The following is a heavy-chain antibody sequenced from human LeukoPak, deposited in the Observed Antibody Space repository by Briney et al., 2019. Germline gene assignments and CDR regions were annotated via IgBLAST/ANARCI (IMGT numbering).Heavy chain of an antibody. V-gene: IGHV4-30-2*01. J-gene: IGHJ5*02. CDR1: GDSISYESYY. Sequence: SQTLSLTCAVSGDSISYESYYWNWIRQAPGKGPEWIGDIYRGRTRLNPSLTSRVAISVDMSKSQVSLSLTSVTAADTAIYYCAGEGEYGDSYSWGQGALVIVSA. CDR3: AGEGEYGDSYS. CDR2: IYRGRT. D-gene: IGHD2-21*01.